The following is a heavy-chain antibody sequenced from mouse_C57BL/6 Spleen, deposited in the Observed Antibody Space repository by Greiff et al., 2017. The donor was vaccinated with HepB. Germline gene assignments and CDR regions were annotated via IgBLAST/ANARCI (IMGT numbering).Heavy chain of an antibody. CDR1: GFNIKNTY. Sequence: EVQLQQSVAELVRPGASVKLSCTASGFNIKNTYMHSVKQRPEQGLEWIGRIDPANGNTKYAPKFQGKATITADTSSNTAYLQLSSLTSEDTAIYYCARNYYGSSYLGNFDVWGTGTTVTVSS. J-gene: IGHJ1*03. CDR3: ARNYYGSSYLGNFDV. D-gene: IGHD1-1*01. CDR2: IDPANGNT. V-gene: IGHV14-3*01.